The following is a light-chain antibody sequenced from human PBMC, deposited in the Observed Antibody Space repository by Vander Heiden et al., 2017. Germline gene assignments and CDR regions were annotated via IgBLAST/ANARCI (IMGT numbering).Light chain of an antibody. CDR1: SSDISIYNY. J-gene: IGLJ1*01. Sequence: QSALTQPASVSGSPGQSITISCTGTSSDISIYNYVSWFQQHPGKAPKLLIFDVSDRPSGISNRFSGSKSGNVASLTISGLQAEDEVDYYCNSFTSNNTLIFGTGTKVTVL. V-gene: IGLV2-14*01. CDR3: NSFTSNNTLI. CDR2: DVS.